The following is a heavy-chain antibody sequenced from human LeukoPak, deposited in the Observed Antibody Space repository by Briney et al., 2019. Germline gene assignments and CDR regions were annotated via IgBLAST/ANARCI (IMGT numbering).Heavy chain of an antibody. Sequence: GGSLRLSCAASGFTFSSYAMSWVRQAPGKGPEWVSAISGSGGSTCYADSVKGRFTISRDNSKNTLYLQMNSLRAEDTAVYYCAKDRVGLELGYFDYWGQGTLVTVSS. D-gene: IGHD1-7*01. CDR2: ISGSGGST. V-gene: IGHV3-23*01. J-gene: IGHJ4*02. CDR1: GFTFSSYA. CDR3: AKDRVGLELGYFDY.